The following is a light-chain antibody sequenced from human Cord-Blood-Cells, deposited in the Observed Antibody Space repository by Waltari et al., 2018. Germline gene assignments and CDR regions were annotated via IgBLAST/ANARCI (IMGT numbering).Light chain of an antibody. V-gene: IGKV1-5*01. CDR3: QQYNSYRT. CDR2: DAS. J-gene: IGKJ1*01. CDR1: QSISSW. Sequence: DIQMTQSPSTLSASVGDRVTITCRASQSISSWLAWYQQKPGKAPKLLIYDASSLESGVPSRCSDSGTGTEFTLTISSLQPDDFATYYCQQYNSYRTFGQGTKVEIK.